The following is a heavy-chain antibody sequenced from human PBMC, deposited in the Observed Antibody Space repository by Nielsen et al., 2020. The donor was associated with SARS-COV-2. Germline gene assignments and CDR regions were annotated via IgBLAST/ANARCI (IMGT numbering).Heavy chain of an antibody. Sequence: LRLSCTVSGGSISSGDYYWSWIRQPPGKGLEWIGYIYYSGSTYYNPSLKSRVTISVDTSKNQFSLKLSSVTAADTAVYYCARGTYYYDSSGYSFDYWGQGTLVTVSS. D-gene: IGHD3-22*01. CDR1: GGSISSGDYY. J-gene: IGHJ4*02. CDR3: ARGTYYYDSSGYSFDY. CDR2: IYYSGST. V-gene: IGHV4-30-4*01.